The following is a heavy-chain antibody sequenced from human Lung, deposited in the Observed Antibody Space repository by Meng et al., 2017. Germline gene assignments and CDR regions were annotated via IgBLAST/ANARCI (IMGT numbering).Heavy chain of an antibody. CDR3: ARGRYSSSSAVVDY. J-gene: IGHJ4*02. CDR1: GFTFSSYG. CDR2: IWYDGSNK. Sequence: QVQLVESGGGVVQPGRSLRLSCAASGFTFSSYGMHWVRQAPGKGLEWVAVIWYDGSNKYYADSVKGRFTISRDNSKNTLYLQMNSLRAEGTAVYYCARGRYSSSSAVVDYWGQGTLVTVSS. D-gene: IGHD6-13*01. V-gene: IGHV3-33*01.